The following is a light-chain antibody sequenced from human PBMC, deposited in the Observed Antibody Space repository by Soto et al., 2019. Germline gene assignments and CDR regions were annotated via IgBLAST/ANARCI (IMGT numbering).Light chain of an antibody. CDR3: QQYYKWPPFT. J-gene: IGKJ3*01. CDR1: QSVSSH. V-gene: IGKV3-15*01. Sequence: EIRMTQSPAILSVSPGESATLSCRASQSVSSHVVWYQQKPGQAPRLLISDSSTRATGIPARFSGSGSGTEFTLTISSLQSDDSAIYYCQQYYKWPPFTFGPGTKVDIK. CDR2: DSS.